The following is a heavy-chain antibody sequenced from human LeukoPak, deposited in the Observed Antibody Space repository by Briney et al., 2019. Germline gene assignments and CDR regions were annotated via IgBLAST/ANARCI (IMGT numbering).Heavy chain of an antibody. D-gene: IGHD3-3*01. CDR1: GYTGTSCG. J-gene: IGHJ4*02. CDR3: ARSSRYYHYYFDY. CDR2: ISAYNGNT. V-gene: IGHV1-18*01. Sequence: GASVKLSFKASGYTGTSCGISWVRQAPGQGLEWMGWISAYNGNTNHAQKLQGRVTMTTDTSPSTASMELRSLRSDATAVYYCARSSRYYHYYFDYWGQGTLVTVSS.